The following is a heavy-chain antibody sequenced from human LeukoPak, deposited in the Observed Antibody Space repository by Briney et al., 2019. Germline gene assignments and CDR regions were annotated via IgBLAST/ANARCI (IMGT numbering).Heavy chain of an antibody. CDR3: ARAHPHFDY. CDR1: GGSISSYY. J-gene: IGHJ4*02. V-gene: IGHV4-59*01. CDR2: IYYSGST. Sequence: SETLSLTCTVSGGSISSYYWRWIRQPPGKGLEWIGYIYYSGSTNYNPSLKSRVTISVDTSKNQFSLKLSSVTAAGTAVYYCARAHPHFDYWGQGTLVTVSS.